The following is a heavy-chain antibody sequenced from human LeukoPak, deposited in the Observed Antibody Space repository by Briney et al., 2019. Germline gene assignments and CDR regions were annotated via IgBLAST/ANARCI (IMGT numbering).Heavy chain of an antibody. D-gene: IGHD3-16*01. CDR2: TYYRSKWYN. CDR3: ARDYPQNGGELRFDH. V-gene: IGHV6-1*01. CDR1: GDSVSSNSAA. J-gene: IGHJ4*02. Sequence: SQTLSLTCAISGDSVSSNSAAWNWIRQSPSIGLEWLGRTYYRSKWYNDYAVSVKSRITINPDTSKNQFSLQLNSMTPEDTAVYYCARDYPQNGGELRFDHWGQGTLVTVSS.